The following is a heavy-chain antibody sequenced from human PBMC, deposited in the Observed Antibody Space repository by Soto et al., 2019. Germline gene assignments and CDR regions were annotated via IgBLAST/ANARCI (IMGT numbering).Heavy chain of an antibody. CDR2: IIPILGIA. CDR1: GGTFSSYT. J-gene: IGHJ6*02. V-gene: IGHV1-69*08. Sequence: QVQLVQSGAEVKKPGSSVKVSCKASGGTFSSYTISWVRQAPGQGLEWMGRIIPILGIANYAQKFQGRVTITADKSTSTAYMELSSLRSEDTAVYYCARDRIAAAGGDYYYGMDVWGQGTTVTVSS. CDR3: ARDRIAAAGGDYYYGMDV. D-gene: IGHD6-13*01.